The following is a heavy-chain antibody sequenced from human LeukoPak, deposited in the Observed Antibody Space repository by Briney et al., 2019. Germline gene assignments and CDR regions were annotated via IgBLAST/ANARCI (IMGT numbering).Heavy chain of an antibody. Sequence: GGSLRLSCAASGFTFSSYAMHRVRQAPGKGLEYVSAISSNGGSTYYANSVKGRLTISRDNSKNTLYLQMGSLRAEDMAVYYCARDQGWELLNGAFDIWGQGTMVTVSS. J-gene: IGHJ3*02. D-gene: IGHD1-26*01. CDR3: ARDQGWELLNGAFDI. CDR2: ISSNGGST. V-gene: IGHV3-64*01. CDR1: GFTFSSYA.